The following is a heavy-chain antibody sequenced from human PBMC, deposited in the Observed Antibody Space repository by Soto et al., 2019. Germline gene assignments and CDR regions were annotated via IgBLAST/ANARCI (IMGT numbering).Heavy chain of an antibody. CDR1: GGSISRYY. CDR2: LYNTGST. Sequence: PSETLSLTCTVSGGSISRYYWSWIRQTPGKGLEWIGYLYNTGSTIYNPSLESRVTISVDTSKNQFSLILNSVTAADTAVYYCARQGFGEVHCLVDVWGQGTTVTVSS. J-gene: IGHJ6*02. V-gene: IGHV4-59*01. D-gene: IGHD3-10*01. CDR3: ARQGFGEVHCLVDV.